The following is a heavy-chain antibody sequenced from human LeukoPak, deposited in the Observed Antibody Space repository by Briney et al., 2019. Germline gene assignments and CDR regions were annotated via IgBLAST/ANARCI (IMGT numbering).Heavy chain of an antibody. Sequence: GASVKVSCKASGGTFNSYGISWVRQAPGQGLEWMGGIIPIFGTANYAQKVQGRVTITTDESTTTAYMELSSLRSEDTAVYYCARARSPSSGYLLRDHNWFDPWGQGTLVTVSS. CDR2: IIPIFGTA. CDR3: ARARSPSSGYLLRDHNWFDP. CDR1: GGTFNSYG. D-gene: IGHD3-22*01. J-gene: IGHJ5*02. V-gene: IGHV1-69*05.